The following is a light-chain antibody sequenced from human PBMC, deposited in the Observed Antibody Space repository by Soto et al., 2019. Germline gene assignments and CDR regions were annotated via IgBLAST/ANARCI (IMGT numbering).Light chain of an antibody. Sequence: QSALTQPPSASGSPGQSVTISCTGTSSDVGGYNSVPWYQQHPGKAPKLMIYDVSKRPSGVPDRFSGSKSGNTASLTVSGLQAEDEADYFCSSYADSNNLVFGGGTKLTVL. CDR3: SSYADSNNLV. V-gene: IGLV2-8*01. J-gene: IGLJ2*01. CDR2: DVS. CDR1: SSDVGGYNS.